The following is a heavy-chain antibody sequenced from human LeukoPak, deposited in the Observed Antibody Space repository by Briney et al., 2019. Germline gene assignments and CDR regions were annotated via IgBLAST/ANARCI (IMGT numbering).Heavy chain of an antibody. V-gene: IGHV3-48*03. CDR2: INSSGFTI. CDR1: GFPFSSYE. Sequence: GSLRLSCATSGFPFSSYEMNWVRKARGKGLEWVSYINSSGFTIYYADSVKGRFTISRDNARNSLFLQMNSLRAEDTAVYYCARLGDKDVDIVATIEWGFDYWDQGALVTVSS. J-gene: IGHJ4*02. CDR3: ARLGDKDVDIVATIEWGFDY. D-gene: IGHD5-12*01.